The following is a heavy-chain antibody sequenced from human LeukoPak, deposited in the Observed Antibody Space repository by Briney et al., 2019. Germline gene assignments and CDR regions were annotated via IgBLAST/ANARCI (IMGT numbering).Heavy chain of an antibody. CDR3: ARHIVGEQNFDY. CDR2: IKGDGSAQ. Sequence: GGSLRLPCAASGFTFGAYWMSWFRQAPGKGPEWVASIKGDGSAQFYVDSLEGRFTISRDNAKNTLYLQMDTMRVEDTAVYYCARHIVGEQNFDYWSQGTLVTVSS. D-gene: IGHD3-16*02. J-gene: IGHJ4*02. CDR1: GFTFGAYW. V-gene: IGHV3-7*01.